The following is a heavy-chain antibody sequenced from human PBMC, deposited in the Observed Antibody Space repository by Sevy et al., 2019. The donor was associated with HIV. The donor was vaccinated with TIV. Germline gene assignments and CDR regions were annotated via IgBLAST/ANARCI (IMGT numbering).Heavy chain of an antibody. J-gene: IGHJ4*02. D-gene: IGHD6-19*01. V-gene: IGHV4-39*01. Sequence: SDTLSLTCTVSGASISSTGYYWGWIRQPPGKGLEWIARIRYSGSTFYNLSLKSRVTISADTSKNQFSLKLNSVTAAETAIYYCAGPFLTYNSGWTYFDFWGQGTVVTVSS. CDR2: IRYSGST. CDR1: GASISSTGYY. CDR3: AGPFLTYNSGWTYFDF.